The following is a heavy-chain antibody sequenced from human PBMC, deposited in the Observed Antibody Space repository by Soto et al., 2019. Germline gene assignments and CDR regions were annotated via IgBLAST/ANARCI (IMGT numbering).Heavy chain of an antibody. CDR3: ARLGGYYQAFDN. CDR1: GGSIRNNY. CDR2: IYYTGTS. V-gene: IGHV4-59*08. Sequence: PSETLSLTCTVSGGSIRNNYRIWIRQPPGKGLEWVGYIYYTGTSKYNPSLKSRVTISVDSSKNQFSLKLDSVTAADTAVYYCARLGGYYQAFDNWGQGTLVTVSS. D-gene: IGHD3-3*01. J-gene: IGHJ4*02.